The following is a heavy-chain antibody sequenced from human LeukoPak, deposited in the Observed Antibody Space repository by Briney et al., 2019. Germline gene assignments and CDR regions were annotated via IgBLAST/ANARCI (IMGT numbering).Heavy chain of an antibody. D-gene: IGHD6-19*01. V-gene: IGHV3-48*04. CDR3: ARARGGWYGPYFDY. Sequence: GGSLRLSCAASGFTFSSYSMNWVRQAPGKGLEWVSYISSSSSTIYYADSVKGRFTISRDNAKNSLYLQMNSLRAEDTAVYYCARARGGWYGPYFDYWGQGTLVTVSS. CDR2: ISSSSSTI. J-gene: IGHJ4*02. CDR1: GFTFSSYS.